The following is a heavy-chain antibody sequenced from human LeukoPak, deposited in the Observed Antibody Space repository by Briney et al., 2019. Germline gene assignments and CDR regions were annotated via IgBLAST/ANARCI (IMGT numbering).Heavy chain of an antibody. CDR1: GGTFSTYR. D-gene: IGHD5-18*01. CDR2: VIPIFGTA. CDR3: ATDAPSETALASAFDI. J-gene: IGHJ3*02. Sequence: SVKVSFKAYGGTFSTYRISWVRQAPGQGPEWMGGVIPIFGTAHYAQKFQGRVTITADVSTSTAYMEVSSLRSEDTAVYYCATDAPSETALASAFDIWGQGTMVTVSP. V-gene: IGHV1-69*13.